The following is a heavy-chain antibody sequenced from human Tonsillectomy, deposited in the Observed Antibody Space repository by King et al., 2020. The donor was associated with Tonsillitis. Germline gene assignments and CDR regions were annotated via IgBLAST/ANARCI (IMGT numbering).Heavy chain of an antibody. CDR1: GYTFTSYG. CDR2: ISAYNGNT. Sequence: QLVQSGAEVKKPGPSVKVSCKASGYTFTSYGISWVRQAPGQGLEWMGWISAYNGNTNYVQKLQGRVTMTTDTSTSTAYMELRSLRSDDTAVYYCARALNLRSPADDYGMDVWGQGTTVTVSS. J-gene: IGHJ6*02. D-gene: IGHD3-3*01. V-gene: IGHV1-18*04. CDR3: ARALNLRSPADDYGMDV.